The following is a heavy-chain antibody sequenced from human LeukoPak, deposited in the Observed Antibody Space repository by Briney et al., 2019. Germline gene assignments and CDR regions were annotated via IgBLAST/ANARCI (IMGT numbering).Heavy chain of an antibody. CDR1: GGSISSYY. CDR3: ARVHEYGDLYFDY. CDR2: IYYSGST. J-gene: IGHJ4*02. D-gene: IGHD4-17*01. V-gene: IGHV4-59*01. Sequence: SETLSLTCTVSGGSISSYYWSWIRQPPGKGLEWIGYIYYSGSTNYNPSLKSRVTISVDTSKNQFSLKLSSVTAADTAVYYCARVHEYGDLYFDYWGQGTVVTVSS.